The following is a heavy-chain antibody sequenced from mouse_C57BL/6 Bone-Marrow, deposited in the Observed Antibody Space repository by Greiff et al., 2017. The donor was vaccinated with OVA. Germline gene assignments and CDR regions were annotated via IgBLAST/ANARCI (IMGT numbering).Heavy chain of an antibody. CDR1: GFTFSSYA. CDR2: ISDGGSYT. V-gene: IGHV5-4*03. D-gene: IGHD2-5*01. J-gene: IGHJ3*01. Sequence: EVKLVESGGGLVKPGGSLKLSCAASGFTFSSYAMSWVRQTPEKRLEWVATISDGGSYTYYPDNVKGRFTISRDNAKNNLYLQMSHLKSEDTAMYYCARGYYSNFFAYWGQGTLVTVFA. CDR3: ARGYYSNFFAY.